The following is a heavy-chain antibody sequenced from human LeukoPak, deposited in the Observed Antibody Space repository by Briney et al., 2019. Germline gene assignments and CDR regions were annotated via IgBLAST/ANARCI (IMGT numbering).Heavy chain of an antibody. CDR1: GINFDDYG. D-gene: IGHD3-10*01. CDR3: ARDATMVRGDNTFDY. Sequence: GGSLRLSCVASGINFDDYGMTWVRQAPGKGLEWVSGINWNGDSRGYSDSVMGRFTISRDNAKNSLYLQMNSLRAEDTAVYYCARDATMVRGDNTFDYWGQGTLVTVSS. CDR2: INWNGDSR. V-gene: IGHV3-20*04. J-gene: IGHJ4*02.